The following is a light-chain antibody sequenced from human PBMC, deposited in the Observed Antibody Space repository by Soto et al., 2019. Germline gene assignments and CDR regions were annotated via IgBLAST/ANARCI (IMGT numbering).Light chain of an antibody. J-gene: IGKJ2*01. Sequence: DIQMTQSPSSLSASVGDRVTITCRASQSISSYLNWYQQKPGKAPKLLIYAASSLQSGVPSRFRGRGSGTDFTLTISSLQPEDFATYYCQQSYSTHLTFGQGTKLEIK. CDR1: QSISSY. CDR2: AAS. V-gene: IGKV1-39*01. CDR3: QQSYSTHLT.